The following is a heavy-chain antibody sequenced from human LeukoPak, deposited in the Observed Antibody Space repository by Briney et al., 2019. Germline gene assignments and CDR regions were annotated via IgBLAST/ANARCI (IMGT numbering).Heavy chain of an antibody. D-gene: IGHD3-22*01. CDR1: GVSISSGDYY. J-gene: IGHJ4*02. V-gene: IGHV4-30-4*01. CDR3: ARGYYYDSNAVDYFDY. CDR2: IYYSGST. Sequence: SETLSLTCTVSGVSISSGDYYWSWIRHPPGKCLEWIGYIYYSGSTYYNPSLKSRVTISIDTSKNQFSLNLSSVTAADTAVYYCARGYYYDSNAVDYFDYWGQGTLVTVSS.